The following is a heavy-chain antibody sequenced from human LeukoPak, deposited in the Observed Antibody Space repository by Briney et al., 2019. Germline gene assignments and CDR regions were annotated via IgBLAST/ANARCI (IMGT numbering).Heavy chain of an antibody. D-gene: IGHD3-10*01. V-gene: IGHV3-64*01. Sequence: GGSLRLSCTASGFIFSDYDVHWVRQAPGKGLEFVSAITSNGGRTFYANSVKGRFTISRDNSKNALYLQMDSLRADDMAVYYCARGAASGGYDYWGQGALVTVSS. CDR2: ITSNGGRT. CDR3: ARGAASGGYDY. J-gene: IGHJ4*02. CDR1: GFIFSDYD.